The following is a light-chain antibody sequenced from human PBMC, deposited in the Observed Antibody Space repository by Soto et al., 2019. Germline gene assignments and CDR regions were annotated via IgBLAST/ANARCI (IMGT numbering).Light chain of an antibody. CDR1: QSVSSY. CDR2: DAS. V-gene: IGKV3-11*01. CDR3: QQRSTRLT. Sequence: EIVLTQSPATLSLSPGERATLSCRASQSVSSYLAWYQQKPGQAQGLLIYDASNRATGIPARFIGSGSGTDLTLTISGLEAEDFAVYYCQQRSTRLTFGGGTKVDIK. J-gene: IGKJ4*01.